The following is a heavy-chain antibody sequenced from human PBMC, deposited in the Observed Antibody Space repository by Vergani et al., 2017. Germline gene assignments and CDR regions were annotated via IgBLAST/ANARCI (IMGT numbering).Heavy chain of an antibody. V-gene: IGHV3-74*03. CDR2: IDEYGNRA. CDR1: GFSSNTYW. CDR3: VRTEYCTGIACNTRFDS. D-gene: IGHD2-8*02. J-gene: IGHJ5*01. Sequence: EVQLVESGGGSVQLGGYLRLSCVASGFSSNTYWMHWVRQVPGKGLMWVARIDEYGNRATYGDFETGRFTISRDNAKNTVFLQMNNLGADDAGVYYCVRTEYCTGIACNTRFDSWGQGALVTVSS.